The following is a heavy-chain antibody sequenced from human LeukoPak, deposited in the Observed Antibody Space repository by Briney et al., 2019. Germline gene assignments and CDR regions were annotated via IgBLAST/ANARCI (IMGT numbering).Heavy chain of an antibody. CDR3: VRGPTRGLAGGIDY. Sequence: SETLSLTCTVSGGSISSYYWSWIRQPAGKGLEWIGRIYPSGNTNYSPSLRSRVTMSVDTSKNQFSLKLRSVTAADTAVYHCVRGPTRGLAGGIDYWGQGTLVTVSS. V-gene: IGHV4-4*07. D-gene: IGHD6-19*01. J-gene: IGHJ4*02. CDR1: GGSISSYY. CDR2: IYPSGNT.